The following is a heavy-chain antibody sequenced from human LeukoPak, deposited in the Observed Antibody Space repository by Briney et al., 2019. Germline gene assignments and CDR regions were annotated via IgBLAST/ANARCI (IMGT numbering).Heavy chain of an antibody. J-gene: IGHJ4*02. D-gene: IGHD3-9*01. CDR1: GFTFSSYG. CDR2: VSYDGNNK. Sequence: GGSLRLSCAASGFTFSSYGMHWVRQAPGKGLEWVAIVSYDGNNKYYVDSVKGRFTISRDNSKNPRYLQMNRLRTEDTAVYYCARERSDWSFDYWGQGTLVTVSS. V-gene: IGHV3-30*03. CDR3: ARERSDWSFDY.